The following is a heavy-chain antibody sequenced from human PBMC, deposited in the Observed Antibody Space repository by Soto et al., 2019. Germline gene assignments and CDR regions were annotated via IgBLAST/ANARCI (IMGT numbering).Heavy chain of an antibody. V-gene: IGHV3-43D*04. CDR3: AKDGGYSDSWFGYSDY. J-gene: IGHJ4*02. D-gene: IGHD6-13*01. CDR2: ITRDGAIT. CDR1: GFTFDDYA. Sequence: EVQLVESGGVVVQVGGSLRLSCAASGFTFDDYAMHWVRQPPRKGLEWVSLITRDGAITYYADSVKGPFTISRDNSKKALYLQMNSLRPDDTAFYYCAKDGGYSDSWFGYSDYWGQGTLVTVSS.